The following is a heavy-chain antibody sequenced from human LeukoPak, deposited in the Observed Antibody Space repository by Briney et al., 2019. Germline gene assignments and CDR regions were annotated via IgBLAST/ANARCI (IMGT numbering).Heavy chain of an antibody. Sequence: SETLSLTCTVSGGSISSYYWSWIRQPPGKGLEWIGYIYYSGSTNYNPSLKSRVTISVDTSKNQFSLKLSSVTAADTAVYYCAKNYGSGSYDAFDIWGQGTMVTVSS. CDR1: GGSISSYY. J-gene: IGHJ3*02. V-gene: IGHV4-59*01. CDR2: IYYSGST. CDR3: AKNYGSGSYDAFDI. D-gene: IGHD3-10*01.